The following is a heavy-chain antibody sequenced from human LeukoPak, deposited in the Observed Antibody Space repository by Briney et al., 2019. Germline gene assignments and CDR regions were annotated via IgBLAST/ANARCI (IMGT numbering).Heavy chain of an antibody. Sequence: ETLSLTCAVYGGSFSGYYWSWIRQPPGKGLEWIGEINHSGSTNYNPSLKSRVTISVDTSKNQFSLKLSSVTAADTAVYYCARAGYSSSWYVVRWFDPWGQGTLVTVSS. CDR2: INHSGST. CDR1: GGSFSGYY. V-gene: IGHV4-34*01. J-gene: IGHJ5*02. CDR3: ARAGYSSSWYVVRWFDP. D-gene: IGHD6-13*01.